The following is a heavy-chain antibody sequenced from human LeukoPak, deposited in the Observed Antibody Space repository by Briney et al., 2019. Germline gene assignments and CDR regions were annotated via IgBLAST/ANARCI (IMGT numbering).Heavy chain of an antibody. CDR2: IRYDGSNK. D-gene: IGHD6-19*01. CDR3: AKCSGWFVRGKDYYYYYMDV. Sequence: GGSLRLSCAASGLTFSSYGMHWVRQAPGKGLEWVAYIRYDGSNKYYADSVKGRFTISRDNSKDTLYLQMNSLRAEDTAVYYCAKCSGWFVRGKDYYYYYMDVWGKGTTVTVSS. J-gene: IGHJ6*03. CDR1: GLTFSSYG. V-gene: IGHV3-30*02.